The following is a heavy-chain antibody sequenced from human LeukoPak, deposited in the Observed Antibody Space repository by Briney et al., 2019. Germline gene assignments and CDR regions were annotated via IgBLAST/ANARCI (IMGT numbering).Heavy chain of an antibody. V-gene: IGHV4-59*01. Sequence: PSETLSLTCTVSGGSISPYYWSWIRQPPGKGLEWLGYIYYSGNTDYNPPLKSRVAISVDTSKSPFSLKLSAVTAADTAVYYCARSTGSTMFKDYWGQGTLVTVSS. CDR2: IYYSGNT. D-gene: IGHD3-10*02. CDR3: ARSTGSTMFKDY. J-gene: IGHJ4*02. CDR1: GGSISPYY.